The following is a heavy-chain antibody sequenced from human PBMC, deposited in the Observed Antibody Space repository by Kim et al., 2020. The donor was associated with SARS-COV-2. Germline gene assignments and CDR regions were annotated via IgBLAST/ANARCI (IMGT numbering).Heavy chain of an antibody. CDR1: GYTFITYF. CDR2: INTVDGSA. V-gene: IGHV1-46*01. CDR3: ARDLASGMDV. Sequence: ASVKVSCKASGYTFITYFIHWVRQAPGQGLEWMGVINTVDGSATYAQNFQNRVTLTRDTSTSTVYMDLSSLRSEDTAVYYCARDLASGMDVWGQGTSVIVSS. J-gene: IGHJ6*02.